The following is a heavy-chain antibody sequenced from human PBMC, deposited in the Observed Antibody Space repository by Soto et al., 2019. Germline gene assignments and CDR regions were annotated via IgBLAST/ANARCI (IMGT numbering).Heavy chain of an antibody. CDR3: AREIVFDSSGYSLGAFDI. CDR2: IIPIFGTA. Sequence: SVKVSCKASGGTFSSYAISWVRQAPGQGLEWMGGIIPIFGTANYAQKFQGRVTITADESTSTAYMELSSLRSEDTAVYYCAREIVFDSSGYSLGAFDIWCQGIMVTVS. V-gene: IGHV1-69*13. J-gene: IGHJ3*02. CDR1: GGTFSSYA. D-gene: IGHD3-22*01.